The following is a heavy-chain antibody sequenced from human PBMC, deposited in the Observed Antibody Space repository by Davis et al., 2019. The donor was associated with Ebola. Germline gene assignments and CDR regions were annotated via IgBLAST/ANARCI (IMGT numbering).Heavy chain of an antibody. CDR1: GFTFSSYA. J-gene: IGHJ5*02. D-gene: IGHD3-10*01. CDR3: ARGLRRMVRGVIA. CDR2: IYHSGST. Sequence: GSLRLSCAASGFTFSSYAMSWVRQPPGKGLEWIGEIYHSGSTNYNPSLKSRVTISVDTSKNQFSLKLSSVTAADTAVYYCARGLRRMVRGVIAWGQGTLVTVSS. V-gene: IGHV4-34*01.